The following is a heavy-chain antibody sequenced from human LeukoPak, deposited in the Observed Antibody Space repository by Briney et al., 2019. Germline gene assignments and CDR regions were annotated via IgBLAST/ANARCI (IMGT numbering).Heavy chain of an antibody. CDR3: ARSDFWSGY. CDR1: GFTFSNYA. D-gene: IGHD3-3*01. V-gene: IGHV3-23*01. CDR2: ISGSGGST. Sequence: GGSLRLSCAASGFTFSNYAMSWVRQAPGKGLEWVSAISGSGGSTYSADSVKGRFTISRDNAKNSLYLQMNSLRAEDTAVYYCARSDFWSGYWGQGTLVTVSS. J-gene: IGHJ4*02.